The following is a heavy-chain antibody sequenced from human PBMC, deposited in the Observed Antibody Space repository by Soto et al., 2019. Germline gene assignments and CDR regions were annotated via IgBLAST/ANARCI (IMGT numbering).Heavy chain of an antibody. CDR3: AKTRGGGGGGDY. J-gene: IGHJ4*02. CDR1: GGSISSGGYY. D-gene: IGHD3-16*01. Sequence: QVQLQESGPGLVKPSQTLSLTCTVSGGSISSGGYYWSWIRQHPGKGLEWIGYIYYSGSTYYNPSLKGRFTISVDTSKNQFPRKLGSVPAADRAVFYWAKTRGGGGGGDYWGQGTLVTVSS. CDR2: IYYSGST. V-gene: IGHV4-31*03.